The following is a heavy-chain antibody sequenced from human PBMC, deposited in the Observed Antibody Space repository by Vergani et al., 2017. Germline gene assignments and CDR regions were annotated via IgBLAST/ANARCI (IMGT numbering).Heavy chain of an antibody. CDR3: ARLSIGVTSLLNRAXEIRDYYYNGRDV. J-gene: IGHJ6*02. CDR1: GYRLRTHW. CDR2: INPDDSDT. V-gene: IGHV5-51*01. Sequence: EVQLVQSGAEVKKSGESVKISCKASGYRLRTHWIGWVRQKSGKGLEWVGIINPDDSDTRYSLTLQGQVTLSADKSVNTAYLQWSRLKASDTAMYYCARLSIGVTSLLNRAXEIRDYYYNGRDVWGQGTTVTVSS. D-gene: IGHD2-21*01.